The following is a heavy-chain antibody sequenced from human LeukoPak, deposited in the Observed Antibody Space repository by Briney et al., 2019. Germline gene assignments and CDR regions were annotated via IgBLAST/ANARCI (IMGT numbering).Heavy chain of an antibody. CDR1: GYTFTSYA. CDR2: INAGNGNT. D-gene: IGHD1-26*01. V-gene: IGHV1-3*01. J-gene: IGHJ4*02. CDR3: ARDKSGSYNFDY. Sequence: GASVKVSCKASGYTFTSYATHWVRQAPGQRLEWMGWINAGNGNTKYSQKFQGRVTITRDTSASTAYMELSSLRSEDTAVYYSARDKSGSYNFDYWGQGTLVTVSS.